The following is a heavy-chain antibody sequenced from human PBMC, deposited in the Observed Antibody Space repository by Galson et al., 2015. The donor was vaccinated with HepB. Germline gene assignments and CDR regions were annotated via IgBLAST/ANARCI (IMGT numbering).Heavy chain of an antibody. CDR3: ARLEVKDYDFWSGYAFDI. Sequence: TLSLTCTVSGGSISSGGYYWSWIRQHPGKGLEWIGYIYYSGSTYYNPSLKSRVTISVDTSKNQFSLKLSSVTAADTAVYYCARLEVKDYDFWSGYAFDIWGQGTMVTVSS. V-gene: IGHV4-31*03. J-gene: IGHJ3*02. CDR1: GGSISSGGYY. D-gene: IGHD3-3*01. CDR2: IYYSGST.